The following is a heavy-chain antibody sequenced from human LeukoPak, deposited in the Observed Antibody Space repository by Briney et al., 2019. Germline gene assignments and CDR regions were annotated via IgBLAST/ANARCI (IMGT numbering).Heavy chain of an antibody. CDR1: GYSFTNYW. CDR2: IYPGNSDT. J-gene: IGHJ4*02. V-gene: IGHV5-51*01. CDR3: ARRRDLYSGSYYPFDY. Sequence: GESLKISCKASGYSFTNYWIGWVRQLPGKGLEWMGIIYPGNSDTRYSSSFQGQVTISADKSISTAYLQWSSLKASDTAMYYCARRRDLYSGSYYPFDYWGQGTLVTVSS. D-gene: IGHD1-26*01.